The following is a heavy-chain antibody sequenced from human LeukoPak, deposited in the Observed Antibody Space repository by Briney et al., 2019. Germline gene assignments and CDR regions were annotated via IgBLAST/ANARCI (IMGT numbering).Heavy chain of an antibody. Sequence: ASVKVSCKASGYTFTGYYMHWVRQAPGQGLEWMGRINPNSGGTNYAQKLQGRVTMTTDTSTSTAYMELRSLRSDDTAVYYCARSRRSWLFFDAFDIWGQGTMATVSS. V-gene: IGHV1-2*06. D-gene: IGHD6-13*01. CDR3: ARSRRSWLFFDAFDI. CDR1: GYTFTGYY. CDR2: INPNSGGT. J-gene: IGHJ3*02.